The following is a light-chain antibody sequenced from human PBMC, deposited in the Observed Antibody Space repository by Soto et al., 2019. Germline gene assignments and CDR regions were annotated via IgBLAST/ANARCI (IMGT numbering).Light chain of an antibody. CDR2: DVS. V-gene: IGLV2-18*02. Sequence: QSVLTQPPSVSGSPGQSVAISCTGTSSDVGGSNGVSWYQQPPGTAPKLIIYDVSNGPSGVPDRFSGSKSGNTASLIISGLQAEDEGDYYCSSYTSSSTYVFGTGTKVTVL. CDR1: SSDVGGSNG. J-gene: IGLJ1*01. CDR3: SSYTSSSTYV.